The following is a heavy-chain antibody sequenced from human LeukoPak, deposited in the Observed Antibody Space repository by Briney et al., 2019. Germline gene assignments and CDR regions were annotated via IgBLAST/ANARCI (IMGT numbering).Heavy chain of an antibody. CDR2: IYYSGST. V-gene: IGHV4-59*01. D-gene: IGHD7-27*01. CDR1: GGSISSYY. Sequence: SETLSLTCTVSGGSISSYYWRWIRQPPGKGLEWIGYIYYSGSTNYNPSLKSRVTISVDTSKNQFSLKLSSVTAADTAVYYCARVSLGYYFDYWGQGTLVTVSS. CDR3: ARVSLGYYFDY. J-gene: IGHJ4*02.